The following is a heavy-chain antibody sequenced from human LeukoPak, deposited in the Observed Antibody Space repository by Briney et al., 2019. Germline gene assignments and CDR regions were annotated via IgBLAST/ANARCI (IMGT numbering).Heavy chain of an antibody. V-gene: IGHV4-39*07. D-gene: IGHD3-10*01. CDR2: IYYSENT. J-gene: IGHJ4*02. Sequence: SETLSLTCTVSGGSISSSSYYWGWIRQPPGKGLEWIGNIYYSENTYYNSSLMGRVTISVDTSKNQFSLKLSSVTAADTAVYYCGRSDGWDWGQGTLVTVSS. CDR1: GGSISSSSYY. CDR3: GRSDGWD.